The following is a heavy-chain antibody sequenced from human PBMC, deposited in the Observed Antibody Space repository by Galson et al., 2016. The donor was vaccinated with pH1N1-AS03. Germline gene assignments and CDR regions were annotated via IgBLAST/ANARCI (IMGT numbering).Heavy chain of an antibody. CDR1: GFSLNSGGVG. V-gene: IGHV2-5*01. D-gene: IGHD2-2*01. Sequence: PALVKPTQTLTLTCTFSGFSLNSGGVGVGWIRQPPGKALEWLAVIFWNDNKRLSPSLKNRLTIAKDSSKNQVVLNLTNMDPVDSGTYYCAHRQIRAHCSGPTCAMAVDGFNVWGQGTLVTVSS. J-gene: IGHJ3*01. CDR2: IFWNDNK. CDR3: AHRQIRAHCSGPTCAMAVDGFNV.